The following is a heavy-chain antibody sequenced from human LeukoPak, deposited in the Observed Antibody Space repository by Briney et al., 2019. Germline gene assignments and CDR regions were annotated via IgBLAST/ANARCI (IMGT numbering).Heavy chain of an antibody. J-gene: IGHJ4*02. Sequence: GASLRPSCAASGFSFSGFAMSWVRQAPGKGLEWVSLISGSGGGTYYADSVKGRFNIFRDNSKNTQDLQMNSLRAEDTAVYYCAKTGTEDGYNIYFDHWGQGTLVTVSS. CDR1: GFSFSGFA. V-gene: IGHV3-23*01. CDR3: AKTGTEDGYNIYFDH. CDR2: ISGSGGGT. D-gene: IGHD5-24*01.